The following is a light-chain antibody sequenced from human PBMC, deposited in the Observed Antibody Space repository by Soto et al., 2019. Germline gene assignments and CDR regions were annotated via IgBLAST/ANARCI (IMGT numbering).Light chain of an antibody. CDR3: QQSNSLPHT. V-gene: IGKV1-12*01. Sequence: QMPLSPSPASASVGVRDTITSRAREGLSSWLAWYQQKQGQAPTLLLYAASRLRSGVPSRFSGSGSGTDFTLTISSLQPEDFATYYCQQSNSLPHTFGQGTRVEI. J-gene: IGKJ5*01. CDR1: EGLSSW. CDR2: AAS.